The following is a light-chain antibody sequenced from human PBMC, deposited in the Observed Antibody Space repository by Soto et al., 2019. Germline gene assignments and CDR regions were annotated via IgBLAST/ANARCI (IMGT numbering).Light chain of an antibody. Sequence: IRVELSRASITVSPGERATPSCRASQSVTSNLAWYQQKPGQAPRFLIYGASTRATGIPARFSGSGSETEFTLTISSLQSEDFATYYCQQYDSYSWTFGQGTKVDIK. CDR1: QSVTSN. CDR2: GAS. V-gene: IGKV3-15*01. CDR3: QQYDSYSWT. J-gene: IGKJ1*01.